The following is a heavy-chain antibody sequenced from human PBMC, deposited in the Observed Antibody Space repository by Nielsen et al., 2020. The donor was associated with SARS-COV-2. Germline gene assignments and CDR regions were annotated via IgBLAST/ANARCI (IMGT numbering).Heavy chain of an antibody. CDR3: ARDYSGYDYRVFNWFDP. Sequence: VRQMPGKGLEWVGRIRSKTHSYETVYAASVRDRFTISRDDSKNTAYLQMNSLKTEDMAVYHCARDYSGYDYRVFNWFDPWGKGTLVTVSS. D-gene: IGHD5-12*01. V-gene: IGHV3-73*01. J-gene: IGHJ5*02. CDR2: IRSKTHSYET.